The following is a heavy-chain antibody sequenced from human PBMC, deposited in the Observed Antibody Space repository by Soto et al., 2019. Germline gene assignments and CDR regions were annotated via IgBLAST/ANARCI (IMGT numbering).Heavy chain of an antibody. CDR3: AAAVARGWFDP. D-gene: IGHD6-19*01. V-gene: IGHV4-34*02. CDR2: INHSGST. J-gene: IGHJ5*02. CDR1: GGSFSGYY. Sequence: QVQLQQWGAGLLKPSETLSLTCAIYGGSFSGYYWSWIRQPPGKGLEWIGEINHSGSTNYNPSLSGRVAMSVDTSKNQFSLKLSSVTAADMAVYYCAAAVARGWFDPWGQGTLVTVSS.